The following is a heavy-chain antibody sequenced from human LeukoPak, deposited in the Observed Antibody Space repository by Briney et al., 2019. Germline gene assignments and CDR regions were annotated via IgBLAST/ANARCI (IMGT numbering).Heavy chain of an antibody. CDR3: AKCLAKYQLLYLSWFDP. CDR2: ISGSGGST. Sequence: HPGRSLRLSCAASGFTFSSYAMSWVRQAPGKGLEWVSAISGSGGSTYYADSVKGRFTISRDNSKNTLYLQMNSLRAEDTAVYYCAKCLAKYQLLYLSWFDPWGQGTLVTVSS. CDR1: GFTFSSYA. J-gene: IGHJ5*02. D-gene: IGHD2-2*02. V-gene: IGHV3-23*01.